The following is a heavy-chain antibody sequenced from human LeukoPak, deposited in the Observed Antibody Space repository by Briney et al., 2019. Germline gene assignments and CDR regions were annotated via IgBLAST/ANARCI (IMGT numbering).Heavy chain of an antibody. D-gene: IGHD3-22*01. J-gene: IGHJ3*02. CDR2: IIPIFGTA. CDR1: VYTFTVYY. CDR3: ARPIYYDSSGYYWDAFDI. Sequence: SVTVSFTASVYTFTVYYMHWVRQAPGQGLEWMGGIIPIFGTANYAQKFQGRVTITGDESTSTAYMELSSLRSEDTAVYYCARPIYYDSSGYYWDAFDIWGQGTMVTVSS. V-gene: IGHV1-69*13.